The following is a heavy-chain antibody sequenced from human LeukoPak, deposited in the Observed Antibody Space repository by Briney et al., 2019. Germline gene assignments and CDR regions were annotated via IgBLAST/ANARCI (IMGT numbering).Heavy chain of an antibody. V-gene: IGHV3-74*01. D-gene: IGHD1-26*01. CDR3: ARGGTDDDFDI. CDR2: INGDGSST. Sequence: GGPLRLSCAASGFTFSSYWMHWVRQAPGKGLVWVSRINGDGSSTTYADSVKGRFTISRDNAKNTLYMQMNSLRAEDTAVYYCARGGTDDDFDIWGQGTMVTVSS. CDR1: GFTFSSYW. J-gene: IGHJ3*02.